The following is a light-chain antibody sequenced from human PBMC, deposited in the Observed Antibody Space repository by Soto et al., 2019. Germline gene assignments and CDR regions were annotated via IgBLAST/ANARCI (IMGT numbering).Light chain of an antibody. CDR1: SSNIGAGYD. J-gene: IGLJ3*02. CDR3: QSYDSSLSGRWV. V-gene: IGLV1-40*01. CDR2: GNS. Sequence: QAVVTQPPSVSGAPGQRVTISCTGSSSNIGAGYDVHWYQQLPGTAPKLLIYGNSNRPSGVPDRFSGSKSGTSASLAITGLQAEYEADYDCQSYDSSLSGRWVFGGGTKLTVL.